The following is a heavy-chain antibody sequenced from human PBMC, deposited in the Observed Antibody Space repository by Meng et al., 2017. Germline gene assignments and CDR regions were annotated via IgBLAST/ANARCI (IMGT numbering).Heavy chain of an antibody. CDR2: IITIFGTA. Sequence: SVKVSCKASGGTFSSYAISWVRQAPGQGLEWMGGIITIFGTANYAQKFQGRFTITGDKSTSTAYMELRSLRTEDTDVYYRARDQVTKGLDPWGQGTLVSVSS. CDR1: GGTFSSYA. CDR3: ARDQVTKGLDP. V-gene: IGHV1-69*06. J-gene: IGHJ5*02. D-gene: IGHD4-17*01.